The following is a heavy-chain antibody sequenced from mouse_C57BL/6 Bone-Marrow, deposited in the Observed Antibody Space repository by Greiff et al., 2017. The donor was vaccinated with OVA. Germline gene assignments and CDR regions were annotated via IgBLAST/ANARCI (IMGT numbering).Heavy chain of an antibody. CDR2: INPNNGGT. Sequence: VQLQQSGPELVKPGASVKISCKASGYTFTDYYMNWVKQSHGKSLEWIGDINPNNGGTSYNQKFKGKATLTVDKSSSTAYMELRSLTSEDSAVYYCARNYVGRWYFDVWGTGTTVTVSS. CDR3: ARNYVGRWYFDV. CDR1: GYTFTDYY. J-gene: IGHJ1*03. D-gene: IGHD1-1*01. V-gene: IGHV1-26*01.